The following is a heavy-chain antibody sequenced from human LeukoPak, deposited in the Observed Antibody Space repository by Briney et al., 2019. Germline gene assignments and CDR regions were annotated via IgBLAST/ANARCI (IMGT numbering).Heavy chain of an antibody. CDR1: GGSISSYY. Sequence: SGTLSLTCTVSGGSISSYYWSWIRQPAGKGLEWIGRIYTSGSTNYNPSLKSRVTMSVDTSKNQFSLKLSSVTAADTAVYYCARDESVVVAGSNGMDVWGQGTTVTVSS. J-gene: IGHJ6*02. CDR3: ARDESVVVAGSNGMDV. D-gene: IGHD2-15*01. CDR2: IYTSGST. V-gene: IGHV4-4*07.